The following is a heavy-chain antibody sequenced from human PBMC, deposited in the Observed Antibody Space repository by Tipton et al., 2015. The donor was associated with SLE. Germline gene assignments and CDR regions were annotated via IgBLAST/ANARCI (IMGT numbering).Heavy chain of an antibody. J-gene: IGHJ4*02. CDR3: ARARYNWNPSDFDY. D-gene: IGHD1-20*01. CDR1: GGSISSHY. Sequence: TLSLTCTVSGGSISSHYWSWIRQPPGKGLEWIGYIYYSGSTNYNPSLKSRVTISVDTSKNQFSLKLSSVTAADTAVYYCARARYNWNPSDFDYWGQGTLVTVSS. V-gene: IGHV4-59*11. CDR2: IYYSGST.